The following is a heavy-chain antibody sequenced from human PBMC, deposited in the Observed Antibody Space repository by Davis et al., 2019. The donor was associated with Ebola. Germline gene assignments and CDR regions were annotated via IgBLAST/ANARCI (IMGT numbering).Heavy chain of an antibody. CDR2: ISWNSRSI. V-gene: IGHV3-9*01. D-gene: IGHD2-15*01. J-gene: IGHJ3*01. CDR3: VRDVHYSENALDV. CDR1: GFTFDDHA. Sequence: SLKISCAASGFTFDDHAMHWVRLLPGKGLEWVSGISWNSRSIGYVDSVKGRFTVFRDNAKNTLYLQMNSLRADDTALYYCVRDVHYSENALDVWGQGTAVTVSS.